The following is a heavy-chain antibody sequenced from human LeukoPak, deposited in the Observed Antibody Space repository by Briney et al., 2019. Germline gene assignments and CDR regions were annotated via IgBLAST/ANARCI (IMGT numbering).Heavy chain of an antibody. V-gene: IGHV3-21*01. J-gene: IGHJ4*02. D-gene: IGHD3-22*01. CDR2: ISSSSRYI. CDR1: GFTFSSYS. Sequence: GGSLRLSCAASGFTFSSYSMNWVRQAPGKGLEWVSSISSSSRYIYYADPVKGRLTISRDNAKNSLYLQMNSLRAEDTAVYYCARGTSIGDYYDSSGYYEDFDYWGQGTLVTVSS. CDR3: ARGTSIGDYYDSSGYYEDFDY.